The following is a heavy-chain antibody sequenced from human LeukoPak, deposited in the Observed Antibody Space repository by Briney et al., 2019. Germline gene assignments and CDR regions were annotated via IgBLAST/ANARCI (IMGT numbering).Heavy chain of an antibody. J-gene: IGHJ6*03. CDR2: MFYSGRT. CDR3: ARGYYGSGSHCCHMDV. CDR1: GGSISSSSYY. D-gene: IGHD3-10*01. Sequence: SETLSLTCTVSGGSISSSSYYWGWIRQPPGKGLEWIGNMFYSGRTYYNPALKSRVTISGDTSKNQFSLKLSSVTAADTAVYYCARGYYGSGSHCCHMDVWGKGTTITVS. V-gene: IGHV4-39*01.